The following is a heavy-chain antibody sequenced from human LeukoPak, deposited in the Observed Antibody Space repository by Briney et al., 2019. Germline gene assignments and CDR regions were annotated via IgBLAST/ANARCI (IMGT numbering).Heavy chain of an antibody. J-gene: IGHJ6*03. CDR3: ARETSQKGAHYMDV. CDR1: GGSISSGGYS. CDR2: IYYSGST. Sequence: SETLSLTCAVSGGSISSGGYSWSWIRQPPGKGLEWIGYIYYSGSTYYNPSLKSRVTISVDTSKNQFSLKLSSVTAADTAVYYCARETSQKGAHYMDVWGKGTTVTISS. D-gene: IGHD3-16*01. V-gene: IGHV4-30-4*07.